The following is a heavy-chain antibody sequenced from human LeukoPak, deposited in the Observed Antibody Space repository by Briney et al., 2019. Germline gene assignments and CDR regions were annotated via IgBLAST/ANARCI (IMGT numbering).Heavy chain of an antibody. CDR1: GFTFSSYL. V-gene: IGHV3-7*03. CDR2: INHNGNVN. Sequence: GSLRLSCAASGFTFSSYLVNGARQAPEKGLEWVASINHNGNVNYYVDSVKGRFTISRDNAKNSLCLQMSNLRAEDTAVYFCARGGGLDVWGQGPRSPSP. J-gene: IGHJ6*02. D-gene: IGHD3-16*01. CDR3: ARGGGLDV.